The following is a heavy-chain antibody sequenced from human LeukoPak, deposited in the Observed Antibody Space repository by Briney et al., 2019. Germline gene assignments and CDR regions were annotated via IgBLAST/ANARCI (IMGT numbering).Heavy chain of an antibody. Sequence: SETLSLTCTVSGGSISSGDYYWSWIRQPPGKGLEWIGYIYYSGSTYYNPSLKSRVTVSVDTSKNQFSLKLSSVTAADTAVYYCARVPDRGYYYYYMDVWGKGTTFTVSS. V-gene: IGHV4-30-4*08. CDR2: IYYSGST. CDR1: GGSISSGDYY. J-gene: IGHJ6*03. D-gene: IGHD3-10*01. CDR3: ARVPDRGYYYYYMDV.